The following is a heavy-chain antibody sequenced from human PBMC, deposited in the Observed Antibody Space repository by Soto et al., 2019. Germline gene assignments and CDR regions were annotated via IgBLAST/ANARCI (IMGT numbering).Heavy chain of an antibody. CDR3: TTERGGYYDFWSGYYLNHDAFDI. Sequence: VQPVESGGGLVKPGGSLRLSCAASGFTFSNAWMSWVRQAPGKGLEWVGRIKSKTDGGTTDYAAPVKGRFTISRDDSKNTLYLQMNSLKTEDTAVYYCTTERGGYYDFWSGYYLNHDAFDIWGQGTMVTVSS. CDR2: IKSKTDGGTT. D-gene: IGHD3-3*01. V-gene: IGHV3-15*01. CDR1: GFTFSNAW. J-gene: IGHJ3*02.